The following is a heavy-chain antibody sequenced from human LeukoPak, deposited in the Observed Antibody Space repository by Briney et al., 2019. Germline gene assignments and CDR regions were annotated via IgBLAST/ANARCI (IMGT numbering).Heavy chain of an antibody. CDR2: ISSNGGST. J-gene: IGHJ4*02. D-gene: IGHD6-19*01. Sequence: QPGGSLRLSCAASGFTFSSYAMHWVRQAPGKGLEYVSAISSNGGSTYYANSVKGRFTISRDNSKSTLYLQMGSLRAEDMAVYYCARGTVAGHFDYWGQGTLVTVSS. CDR3: ARGTVAGHFDY. V-gene: IGHV3-64*01. CDR1: GFTFSSYA.